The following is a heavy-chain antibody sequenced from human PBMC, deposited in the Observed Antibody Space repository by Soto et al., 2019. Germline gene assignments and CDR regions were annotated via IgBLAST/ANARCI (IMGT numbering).Heavy chain of an antibody. V-gene: IGHV3-64*01. Sequence: EVQLAESGGGMVQPGGSLRLSCVASGFTFSSYDMHWVRQAPGKGLEYVSSISSNGGTTYYGNSVKGRFTISRDNSKNTLYLQMGSLRAEDIAVYYCVRRVSGNYDYFGQGTLVTVSS. CDR2: ISSNGGTT. J-gene: IGHJ4*02. CDR1: GFTFSSYD. D-gene: IGHD1-7*01. CDR3: VRRVSGNYDY.